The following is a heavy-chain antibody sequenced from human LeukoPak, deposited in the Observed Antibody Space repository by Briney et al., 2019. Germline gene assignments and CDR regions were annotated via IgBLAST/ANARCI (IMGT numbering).Heavy chain of an antibody. V-gene: IGHV4-59*01. D-gene: IGHD6-13*01. J-gene: IGHJ4*02. CDR1: GGSISSYY. CDR2: IYYSGST. CDR3: ARSSTWYWAFDY. Sequence: SETLSLTCTVSGGSISSYYWNWIRQPPGKGLEWIGYIYYSGSTDSNPSLKSRVSISVDTSKNQFSLRLSSVTAADTAVYYCARSSTWYWAFDYWGQGTLVTVSS.